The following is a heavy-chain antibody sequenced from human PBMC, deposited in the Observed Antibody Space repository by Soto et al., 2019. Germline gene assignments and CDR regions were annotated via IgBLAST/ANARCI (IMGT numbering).Heavy chain of an antibody. CDR2: IYYTGRT. J-gene: IGHJ4*02. D-gene: IGHD2-21*02. CDR3: ARQEGDRSLFDY. Sequence: PSETLSLTCTVSGGSLNNFYWAWIRQSPGKGLEWIAYIYYTGRTNYNPSLKSRVTISVDTSKNQFSLKLSSVTAADTAIYYCARQEGDRSLFDYWGQGTLVTVSS. CDR1: GGSLNNFY. V-gene: IGHV4-59*01.